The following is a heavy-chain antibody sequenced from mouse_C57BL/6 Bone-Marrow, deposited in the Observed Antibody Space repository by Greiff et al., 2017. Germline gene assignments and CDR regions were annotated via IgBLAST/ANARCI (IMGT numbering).Heavy chain of an antibody. CDR1: GFNIKDYY. Sequence: EVQGVESGAELVKPGASVKLSCTASGFNIKDYYIHWVKQRTEQGLEWIGRIDPEDGDTKYAPKFQDKATITADTSSNTAYLQLSSLTSEDTAVYYCTRSLIYYGTNYWGQGTTLTVSS. D-gene: IGHD1-1*01. J-gene: IGHJ2*01. V-gene: IGHV14-2*01. CDR3: TRSLIYYGTNY. CDR2: IDPEDGDT.